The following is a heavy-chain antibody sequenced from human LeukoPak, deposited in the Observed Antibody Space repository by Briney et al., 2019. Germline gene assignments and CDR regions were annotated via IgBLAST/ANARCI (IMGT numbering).Heavy chain of an antibody. J-gene: IGHJ4*02. D-gene: IGHD6-19*01. CDR2: FSYTGST. CDR1: GDSISRYY. Sequence: PSETLSLTCTVSGDSISRYYWNWIRQPPGKGLAWIGYFSYTGSTNYNPSLKSRVTISVDTSKNQFSLNLTSVTAADTAVYYCARGRIAVAGLYFDYWGQGTLVTVSS. V-gene: IGHV4-59*01. CDR3: ARGRIAVAGLYFDY.